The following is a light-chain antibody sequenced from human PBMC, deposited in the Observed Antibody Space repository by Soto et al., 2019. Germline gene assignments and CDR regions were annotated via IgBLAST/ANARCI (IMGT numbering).Light chain of an antibody. V-gene: IGLV1-40*01. J-gene: IGLJ2*01. CDR3: QSHDTKLDSVV. CDR2: GNT. CDR1: SSNIGPNYD. Sequence: QLVLTQPTSVSGAPGQTVTISCTGSSSNIGPNYDVNWYQQLPGTAPKVLIYGNTNRPSGVPDRFSASKSGTSASLAITGLQAEDEADYYCQSHDTKLDSVVFGGGTKLTVL.